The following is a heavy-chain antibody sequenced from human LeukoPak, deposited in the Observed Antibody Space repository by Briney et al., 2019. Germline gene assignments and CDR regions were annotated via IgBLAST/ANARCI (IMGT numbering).Heavy chain of an antibody. V-gene: IGHV3-33*01. CDR3: ARAWGNLTPLIAAAGMSAFDI. J-gene: IGHJ3*02. D-gene: IGHD6-13*01. Sequence: GGSLRLSCAASGFTFSSHGMHWVRQAPGKGLEWVAVIWYDGSNKYYADSVKGRFTISRDNSKNTLYLQMNSLRAEDTAVYYCARAWGNLTPLIAAAGMSAFDIWGQGTMVTVSS. CDR2: IWYDGSNK. CDR1: GFTFSSHG.